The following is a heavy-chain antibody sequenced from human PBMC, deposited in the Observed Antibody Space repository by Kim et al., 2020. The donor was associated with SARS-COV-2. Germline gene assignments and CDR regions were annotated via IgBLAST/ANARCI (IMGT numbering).Heavy chain of an antibody. CDR1: GGSVSSGSYY. V-gene: IGHV4-61*01. J-gene: IGHJ4*02. CDR3: ARWRIVRGVTIGFDY. CDR2: IYYSGST. D-gene: IGHD3-10*01. Sequence: SETLSLTCTVSGGSVSSGSYYWSWIRQPPGKGLEWIGYIYYSGSTNYNPSLKSRVTISVDTSKNQFSLKLSSVTAADTAVYYCARWRIVRGVTIGFDYWGQGTLVTVSS.